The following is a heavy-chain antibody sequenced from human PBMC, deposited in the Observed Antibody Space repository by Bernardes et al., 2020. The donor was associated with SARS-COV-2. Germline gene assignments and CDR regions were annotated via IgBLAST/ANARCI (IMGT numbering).Heavy chain of an antibody. Sequence: GGSLRLSCAASGFSFNNNYMTWVRQAPGQGLEWVSAIYSGGRTYHADSVRGRFTISRDNSKNTVYVQMNSLRAEDTGVYYCARVVGLIDYWGQGTLVTVSS. CDR3: ARVVGLIDY. CDR2: IYSGGRT. J-gene: IGHJ4*02. CDR1: GFSFNNNY. V-gene: IGHV3-53*01. D-gene: IGHD2-15*01.